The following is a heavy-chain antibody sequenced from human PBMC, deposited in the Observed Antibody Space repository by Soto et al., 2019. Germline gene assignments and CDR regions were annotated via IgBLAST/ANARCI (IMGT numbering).Heavy chain of an antibody. Sequence: GGSLRLSCAASGFTFSSYAMSWVRQAPGKGLEWVSAISGSGGSTYYADSVKGRFTISRDNSKNTLYLQMNSLRAEDTAVYYCAKEVVGYCSGGSCRNFDYWGQGTLVTVSS. J-gene: IGHJ4*02. D-gene: IGHD2-15*01. CDR1: GFTFSSYA. V-gene: IGHV3-23*01. CDR3: AKEVVGYCSGGSCRNFDY. CDR2: ISGSGGST.